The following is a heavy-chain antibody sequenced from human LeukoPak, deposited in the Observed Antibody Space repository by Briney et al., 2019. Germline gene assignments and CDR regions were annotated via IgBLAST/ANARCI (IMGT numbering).Heavy chain of an antibody. D-gene: IGHD3-10*01. J-gene: IGHJ3*02. CDR3: ARDGNYRVADNI. CDR2: ISYDGSNK. CDR1: GFTFSSYA. V-gene: IGHV3-30-3*01. Sequence: GGSLRLSCAASGFTFSSYAMHWVRQAPGKGLEWVAVISYDGSNKYYADSVKGRFTISRDNSKNTLYLRMNSLRAEDTAVFYCARDGNYRVADNIWGQGTMVTVSS.